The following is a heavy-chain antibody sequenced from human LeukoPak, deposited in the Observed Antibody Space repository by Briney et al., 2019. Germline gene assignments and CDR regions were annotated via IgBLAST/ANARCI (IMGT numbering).Heavy chain of an antibody. Sequence: GGSLRLSCAASGFTISSSFMTWVRQAPGKGLEWVAVISFDGNYRQYADSVKGRFTISRDNSKNTLHLQMNSLTTEDTAVYYCARELCCSGGRYFDYWGQGILVTVSS. V-gene: IGHV3-30-3*01. CDR1: GFTISSSF. CDR3: ARELCCSGGRYFDY. CDR2: ISFDGNYR. D-gene: IGHD2-15*01. J-gene: IGHJ4*02.